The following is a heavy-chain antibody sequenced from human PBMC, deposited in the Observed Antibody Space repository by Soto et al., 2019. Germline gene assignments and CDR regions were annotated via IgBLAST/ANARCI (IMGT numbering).Heavy chain of an antibody. CDR2: IIPIFGTA. CDR1: GGTFSSYA. V-gene: IGHV1-69*06. Sequence: SVEVSCKASGGTFSSYAISWVRQAPGQGLEWMGGIIPIFGTANYAQKFQGRVTITADKSTSTAYMELSSLRSEDTAVYYCAVATSSGWSRYFDDWGQGTLVTVSS. J-gene: IGHJ4*02. D-gene: IGHD6-19*01. CDR3: AVATSSGWSRYFDD.